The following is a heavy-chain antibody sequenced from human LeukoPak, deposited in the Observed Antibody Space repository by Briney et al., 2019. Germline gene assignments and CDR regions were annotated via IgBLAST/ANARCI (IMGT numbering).Heavy chain of an antibody. CDR2: IYYTGST. CDR3: ARVVGGVGLDY. Sequence: SETLSLTCTVSGGSISGYYWTWIRQPPGEALEYIGCIYYTGSTNYNPSLNSRVAISVDTSKNQFALKLSSVTAADTAVYYCARVVGGVGLDYWGQGTLVTVFS. D-gene: IGHD3-16*01. J-gene: IGHJ4*02. V-gene: IGHV4-59*01. CDR1: GGSISGYY.